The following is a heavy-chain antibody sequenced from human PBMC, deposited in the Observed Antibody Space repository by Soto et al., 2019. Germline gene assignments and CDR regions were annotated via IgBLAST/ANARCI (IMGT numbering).Heavy chain of an antibody. J-gene: IGHJ4*02. CDR2: IFYNGKT. Sequence: QVHLQESGPGLVKPSETLSLTCSVSSGSVSLGEYYWSWIRQPPGKGREWLGYIFYNGKTNYQPSGESRVTISTNTAKDQFSLTLRSVTASDTAVYYCARDYGDPYQAFFDSWGQGILVTVAS. CDR1: SGSVSLGEYY. CDR3: ARDYGDPYQAFFDS. V-gene: IGHV4-61*08. D-gene: IGHD3-10*01.